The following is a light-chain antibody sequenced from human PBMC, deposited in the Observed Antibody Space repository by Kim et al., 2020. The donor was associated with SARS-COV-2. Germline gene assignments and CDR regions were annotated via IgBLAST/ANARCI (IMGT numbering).Light chain of an antibody. CDR3: QQYGSSPYT. CDR2: VAS. J-gene: IGKJ2*01. Sequence: LYPGESATLSCRASQSVSKSYLAWYQQKPGQAPRLLIYVASSRATGIPDRFSGSGSGTDFTLTISRLEPEDFAVYYCQQYGSSPYTFGQGTKLEI. V-gene: IGKV3-20*01. CDR1: QSVSKSY.